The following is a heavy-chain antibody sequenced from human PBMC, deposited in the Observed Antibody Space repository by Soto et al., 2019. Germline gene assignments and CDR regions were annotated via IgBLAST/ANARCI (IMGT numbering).Heavy chain of an antibody. CDR3: ARDNVPSDFLDS. Sequence: PGGSLRLSCAASGFTFSNYNMNWVRQAPGKGLEWVSSVSSRSSYIYYSESVKGRFTISRDNAKNSLYPQMNSLRADDTAIYYCARDNVPSDFLDSWGQGTLVTVSS. J-gene: IGHJ4*02. CDR2: VSSRSSYI. V-gene: IGHV3-21*01. CDR1: GFTFSNYN. D-gene: IGHD2-8*01.